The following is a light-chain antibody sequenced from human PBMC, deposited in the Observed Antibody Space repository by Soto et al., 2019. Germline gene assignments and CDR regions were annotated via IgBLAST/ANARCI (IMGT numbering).Light chain of an antibody. CDR2: HAT. CDR1: QGVDNNF. CDR3: HQYASSPLT. V-gene: IGKV3-20*01. J-gene: IGKJ4*01. Sequence: EIVLTQSPGTLSLSPGERAALSCRASQGVDNNFLGWYQQKPGQSPRLLIYHATNRATGIPDRFSGAASGTDFTLTISGLEPEDFAVYYCHQYASSPLTFGGGTKVEIK.